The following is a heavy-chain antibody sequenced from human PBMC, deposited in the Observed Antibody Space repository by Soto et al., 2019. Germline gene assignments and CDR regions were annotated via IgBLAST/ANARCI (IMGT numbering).Heavy chain of an antibody. Sequence: SETLSLTCAVSGGPFTSNNWWTWVRQPPGQGLEWIGEIYRTGSTNYNPSLKSRVTISLDKSENQFSLKVTSLTAADTAVYYCASRDPGTSVDYWGQGTLVTVSS. CDR2: IYRTGST. D-gene: IGHD1-7*01. V-gene: IGHV4-4*02. CDR3: ASRDPGTSVDY. CDR1: GGPFTSNNW. J-gene: IGHJ4*02.